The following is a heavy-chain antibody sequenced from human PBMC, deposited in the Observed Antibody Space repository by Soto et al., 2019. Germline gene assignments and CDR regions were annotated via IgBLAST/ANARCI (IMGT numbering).Heavy chain of an antibody. CDR2: IYHSGGS. V-gene: IGHV4-4*02. CDR1: GDSISSTNW. CDR3: ARVPGIVGASRFEC. J-gene: IGHJ4*02. Sequence: QVQLQESGPGLVKPSQTLSLTCAVSGDSISSTNWWTWVRQPPGKGLEWIGEIYHSGGSNYNPSLRGRVTISVDKCKNQFSLGLSSVTAADTAVYYCARVPGIVGASRFECWGQGTLVTVSS. D-gene: IGHD1-26*01.